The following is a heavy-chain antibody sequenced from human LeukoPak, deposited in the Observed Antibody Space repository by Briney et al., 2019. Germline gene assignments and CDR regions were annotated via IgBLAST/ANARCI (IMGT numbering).Heavy chain of an antibody. CDR3: ARAWVAAAACTPFDY. V-gene: IGHV1-18*01. CDR1: GYTFTSYG. J-gene: IGHJ4*02. Sequence: ASVKVSCKASGYTFTSYGISWVRQAPGQGLEWMGWISAYNGNTNYAQKLQGRVTMTTDTSTSTAYMELRSLRSDDTAVYYCARAWVAAAACTPFDYWGQGTLVTVSS. D-gene: IGHD6-13*01. CDR2: ISAYNGNT.